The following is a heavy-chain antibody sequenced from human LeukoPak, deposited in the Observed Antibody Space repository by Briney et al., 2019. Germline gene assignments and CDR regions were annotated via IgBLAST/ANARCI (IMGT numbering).Heavy chain of an antibody. CDR3: AREAVVVPANWFDP. J-gene: IGHJ5*02. D-gene: IGHD2-2*01. CDR1: GFTSSSYW. V-gene: IGHV3-74*01. CDR2: INSDGSST. Sequence: PGGSLRLSCAASGFTSSSYWMHWVRQAPGKGLVWVSRINSDGSSTSYADSVKGRFTISRDNAKNTLYLQMNSLRAEDTAVYYCAREAVVVPANWFDPWGQGTLVTVSS.